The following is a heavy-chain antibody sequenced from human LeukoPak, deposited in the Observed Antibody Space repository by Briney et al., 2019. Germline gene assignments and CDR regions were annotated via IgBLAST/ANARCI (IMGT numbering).Heavy chain of an antibody. CDR1: GYTFTSYD. V-gene: IGHV1-8*03. CDR3: ARSKLLWFGDKVFYYSDY. D-gene: IGHD3-10*01. J-gene: IGHJ4*02. CDR2: MNPNSGNT. Sequence: ASVKVSCKASGYTFTSYDINWVRQATGQGLEWMGWMNPNSGNTGYAQKFQGRVTITRNTSISTAYMELSSLRSEDTAVYYCARSKLLWFGDKVFYYSDYWGQGTLVTVSS.